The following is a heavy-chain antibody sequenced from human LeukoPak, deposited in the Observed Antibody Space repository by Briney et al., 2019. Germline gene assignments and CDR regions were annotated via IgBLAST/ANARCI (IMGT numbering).Heavy chain of an antibody. CDR3: ATLTTTYFDY. CDR1: GGSISSSGYY. J-gene: IGHJ4*02. D-gene: IGHD4-11*01. CDR2: MYYSGST. Sequence: PSETLSLTCTVSGGSISSSGYYWGWIRQPPGKGPEWIGSMYYSGSTYYNPSLKSRVTISVDTSKNQFSLKLSSVTAADTALYYCATLTTTYFDYWGQGTLVTVSS. V-gene: IGHV4-39*01.